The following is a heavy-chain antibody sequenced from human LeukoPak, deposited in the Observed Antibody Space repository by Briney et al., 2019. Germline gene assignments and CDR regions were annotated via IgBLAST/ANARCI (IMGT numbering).Heavy chain of an antibody. J-gene: IGHJ4*02. D-gene: IGHD6-13*01. Sequence: PSETLSLTCAVYGGSFSGYYWSWIRQPPGKGLEWIGEINHSGSTNYNPSLKSRVTISVDTSKNQFSLKLSSVTAADTAVYYCARRLWEQQLVEWGQGTLVTVSS. CDR3: ARRLWEQQLVE. V-gene: IGHV4-34*01. CDR2: INHSGST. CDR1: GGSFSGYY.